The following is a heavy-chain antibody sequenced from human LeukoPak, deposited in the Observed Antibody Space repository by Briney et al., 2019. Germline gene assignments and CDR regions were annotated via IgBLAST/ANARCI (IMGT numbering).Heavy chain of an antibody. Sequence: GGSLRLSCAASGFTFSSYEMNWVRQASGKGLEWVSYISNSGTTIYYADSVKGRFTISRDNSKNTLYLQMNSLRAEDTAVYYCAKDADTATIIYWYFDLWGRGTLVTVSS. D-gene: IGHD5-18*01. J-gene: IGHJ2*01. CDR2: ISNSGTTI. V-gene: IGHV3-48*03. CDR3: AKDADTATIIYWYFDL. CDR1: GFTFSSYE.